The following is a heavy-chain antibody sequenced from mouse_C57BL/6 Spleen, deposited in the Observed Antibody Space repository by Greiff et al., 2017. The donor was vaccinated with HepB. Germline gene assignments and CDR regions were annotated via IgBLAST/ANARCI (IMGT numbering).Heavy chain of an antibody. D-gene: IGHD2-10*01. CDR1: GFTFSDYG. J-gene: IGHJ3*01. Sequence: EVQRVESGGGLVKPGGSLKLSCAASGFTFSDYGMHWVRQAPEKGLEWVAYISSGSSTIYYADTVKGRFTISRDNAKNTLFLQMTSLRSEDTAMYYCARGTYSGGFAYWGQGTLVTVSA. V-gene: IGHV5-17*01. CDR3: ARGTYSGGFAY. CDR2: ISSGSSTI.